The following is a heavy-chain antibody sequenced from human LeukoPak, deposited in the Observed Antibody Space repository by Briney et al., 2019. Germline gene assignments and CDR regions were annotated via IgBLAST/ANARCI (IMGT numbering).Heavy chain of an antibody. CDR3: ARDSSDVEMATITSLPDY. J-gene: IGHJ4*02. CDR1: GFTFSRYG. Sequence: GGSLRLSCVASGFTFSRYGMHWVRQAPGKGLEWGAVIWYDGSNKYYADSVKGRFTISRDNSKNTLYLQMNSLRAEDTAVYYCARDSSDVEMATITSLPDYWGQGTLVTVSS. V-gene: IGHV3-33*01. D-gene: IGHD5-24*01. CDR2: IWYDGSNK.